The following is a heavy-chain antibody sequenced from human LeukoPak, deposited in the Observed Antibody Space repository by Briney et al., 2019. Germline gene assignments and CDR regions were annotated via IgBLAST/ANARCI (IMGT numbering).Heavy chain of an antibody. D-gene: IGHD4-17*01. J-gene: IGHJ4*02. V-gene: IGHV3-23*01. CDR2: ISGNDGST. Sequence: PGGSLRLSCAASGFTFSSYVMSWVRQAPGKGLEWVSLISGNDGSTYYADSVKGRFTISRDNSKNTLYPQMSSLRADDTAVYYCARRSVTTFDYWGQGTLVTVSS. CDR1: GFTFSSYV. CDR3: ARRSVTTFDY.